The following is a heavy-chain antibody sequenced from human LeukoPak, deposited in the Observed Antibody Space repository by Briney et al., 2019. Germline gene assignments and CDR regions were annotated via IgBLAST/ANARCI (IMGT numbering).Heavy chain of an antibody. J-gene: IGHJ4*02. CDR3: AREKGRGVISPYYDY. CDR2: IYYSGST. D-gene: IGHD3-10*01. V-gene: IGHV4-59*12. Sequence: SETLSLTCTVSGGSISSYYWSWIRQPPGKGLEWIGYIYYSGSTNYNPSLKSRVTISVDTSKNQFSLKLSSVTAADTAVYYCAREKGRGVISPYYDYWGQGTRVTVSP. CDR1: GGSISSYY.